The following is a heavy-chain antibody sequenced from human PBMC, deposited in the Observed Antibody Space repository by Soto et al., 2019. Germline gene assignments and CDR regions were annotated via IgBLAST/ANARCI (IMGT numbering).Heavy chain of an antibody. V-gene: IGHV4-34*01. Sequence: SETLSLTCAVYGGSFSGYYWSWIRQPPGKGLEWIGEINHSGSTNYNPSLKSRVTISVNTSKKQFYLKLSSVTAADTAVYYCGRGLASFYYYHSMHVWGQGATVTVSS. CDR1: GGSFSGYY. CDR3: GRGLASFYYYHSMHV. CDR2: INHSGST. J-gene: IGHJ6*02.